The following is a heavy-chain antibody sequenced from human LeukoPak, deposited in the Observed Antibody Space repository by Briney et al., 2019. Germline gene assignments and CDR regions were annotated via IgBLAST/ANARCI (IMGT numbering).Heavy chain of an antibody. J-gene: IGHJ4*02. D-gene: IGHD5-24*01. Sequence: SETLSLTCTVSGGSISSYYWSWIRQPPGKGLEWIGYIYYSGSTNYNPSLKSRVTISVDTSKNQFSLKLSSVTAADTAVYYCARQNGYNFNYWGQGTLVTVPS. CDR2: IYYSGST. V-gene: IGHV4-59*08. CDR1: GGSISSYY. CDR3: ARQNGYNFNY.